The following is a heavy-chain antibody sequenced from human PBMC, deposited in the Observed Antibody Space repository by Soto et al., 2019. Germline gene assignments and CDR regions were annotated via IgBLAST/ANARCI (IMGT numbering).Heavy chain of an antibody. V-gene: IGHV3-30*18. D-gene: IGHD3-3*01. J-gene: IGHJ6*02. CDR1: GFTFSSYG. Sequence: GGSLRLSCAASGFTFSSYGMHWVRQAPGKGLEWVAVISYDGSNKYYADSVKGRFTISRDNSKNTLYLQMNSLRAEDTAVYYCAKDLFKXFGVVTRRSFYYYGMDVWGQGTTVTVSS. CDR3: AKDLFKXFGVVTRRSFYYYGMDV. CDR2: ISYDGSNK.